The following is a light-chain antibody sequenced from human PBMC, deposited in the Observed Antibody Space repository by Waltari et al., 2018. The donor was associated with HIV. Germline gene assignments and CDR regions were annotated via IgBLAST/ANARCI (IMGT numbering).Light chain of an antibody. CDR1: QNIDRY. Sequence: DIQMTQSPFSLSASVGDRVTITSRASQNIDRYLNWYQQKPGKAPKLLVSDAYSLQSGVPSRFSGSGSGTDFTLTISSLQPEDFATYYCQQSYNTPPWTFGQGTKVEIK. CDR2: DAY. J-gene: IGKJ1*01. V-gene: IGKV1-39*01. CDR3: QQSYNTPPWT.